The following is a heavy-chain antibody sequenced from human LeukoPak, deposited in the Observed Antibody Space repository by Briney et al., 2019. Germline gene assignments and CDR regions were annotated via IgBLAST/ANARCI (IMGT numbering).Heavy chain of an antibody. CDR1: GFTFSNYW. D-gene: IGHD1-26*01. J-gene: IGHJ4*02. Sequence: GGSLRLSCVASGFTFSNYWMHWVRHAPGKGLVWVSRINTDESRSTYADSVKGRFTISRDNAKNTLYLQMSNLRAEDTAVYYCAAVGATDTKFDFWGQGSLVTVSS. V-gene: IGHV3-74*01. CDR3: AAVGATDTKFDF. CDR2: INTDESRS.